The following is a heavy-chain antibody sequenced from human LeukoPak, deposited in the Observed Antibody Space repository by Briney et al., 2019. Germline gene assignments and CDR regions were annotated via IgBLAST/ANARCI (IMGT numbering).Heavy chain of an antibody. D-gene: IGHD3-10*01. CDR3: ARGPNPLRGSGRHQAYDAFDI. Sequence: ASVNVSCKASGGTFSSYAISWVRQAPGQGLEWMGGIIPIFGTANYAQKFQGRVTITTDESTSTAYMELSSLRSEDTAVYYCARGPNPLRGSGRHQAYDAFDIWGQGTMVTVSS. CDR1: GGTFSSYA. J-gene: IGHJ3*02. V-gene: IGHV1-69*05. CDR2: IIPIFGTA.